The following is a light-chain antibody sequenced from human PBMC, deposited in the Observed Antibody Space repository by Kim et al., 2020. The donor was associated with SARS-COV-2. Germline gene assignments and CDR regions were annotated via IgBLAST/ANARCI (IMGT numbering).Light chain of an antibody. V-gene: IGKV3-15*01. CDR2: GAS. Sequence: EIVMTQSPATLSVSPGERATLSCRASQSVSSNLAWYQQKPGQAPRLLIYGASTRATGIPARFSGIGSGTEFTLSISSLQSEDFALYYCQQYNNWPWTFGQGTKVDIK. CDR3: QQYNNWPWT. J-gene: IGKJ1*01. CDR1: QSVSSN.